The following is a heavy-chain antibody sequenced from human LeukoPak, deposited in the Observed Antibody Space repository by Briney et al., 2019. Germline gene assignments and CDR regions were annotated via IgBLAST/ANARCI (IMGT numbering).Heavy chain of an antibody. Sequence: GGSLRLFCAASGFTFSNYAMSWVRQAPRKGLEWVSTISGGGITTYYADSAKGRFTISRDNSKNTMFLQMNSLRADDTAVYYCPRQSYASGWNPFDYWGQGILVTVSS. CDR1: GFTFSNYA. V-gene: IGHV3-23*01. D-gene: IGHD6-19*01. CDR3: PRQSYASGWNPFDY. J-gene: IGHJ4*02. CDR2: ISGGGITT.